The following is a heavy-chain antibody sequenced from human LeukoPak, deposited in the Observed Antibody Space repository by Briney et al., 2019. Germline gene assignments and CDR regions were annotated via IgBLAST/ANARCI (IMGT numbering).Heavy chain of an antibody. D-gene: IGHD3-22*01. J-gene: IGHJ4*02. CDR1: GGSISSYY. CDR2: IYTSGST. Sequence: SSETLSLTCAVSGGSISSYYWSWIRQPAGKGLEWIGRIYTSGSTNYNPSLKSRVTMSVDTSKNKFSLKVTSVTAADTAVYYCARGYYDSSGYYTEFANWGQGTLVTVSS. V-gene: IGHV4-4*07. CDR3: ARGYYDSSGYYTEFAN.